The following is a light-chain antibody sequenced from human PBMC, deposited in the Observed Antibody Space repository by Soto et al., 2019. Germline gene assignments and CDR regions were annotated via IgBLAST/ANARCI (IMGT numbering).Light chain of an antibody. V-gene: IGKV3-11*01. Sequence: VLTQSPGTLWLNTGERAIVFCRASQIISDYLGWYQQKPGQAPRLLIYDASNRATGIPVRFSGSGSGTDYTLTITSLEPEDFAIYYCQQRINWPWTFGQGAKVDI. CDR2: DAS. CDR1: QIISDY. J-gene: IGKJ1*01. CDR3: QQRINWPWT.